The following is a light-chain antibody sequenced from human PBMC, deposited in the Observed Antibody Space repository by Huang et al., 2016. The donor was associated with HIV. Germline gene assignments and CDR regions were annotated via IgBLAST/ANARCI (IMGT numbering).Light chain of an antibody. CDR1: QSLIHSNGNNY. CDR2: LGS. Sequence: DIVMTQSPLSLPVTPGEPASISCRSSQSLIHSNGNNYLDWYLQKPGQSPQLLIYLGSNRASGVPDRFSGGGSGTYFTLNISRVEAEDVGIYYCMQVLQTPRTFGQGTKVEI. V-gene: IGKV2-28*01. J-gene: IGKJ1*01. CDR3: MQVLQTPRT.